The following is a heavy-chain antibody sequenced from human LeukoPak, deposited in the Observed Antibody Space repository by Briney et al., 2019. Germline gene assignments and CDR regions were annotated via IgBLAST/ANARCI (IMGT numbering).Heavy chain of an antibody. CDR2: ISGSGGST. CDR1: GFTFSSYA. V-gene: IGHV3-23*01. Sequence: QPGGSLRLSCAASGFTFSSYAMSWVRQAPGKGLEWVSAISGSGGSTYYADSVKGRFTISRDNSKNTLYLQMNSLRAEDTAVYYCAKEGRYSSSWSIYYYYGMDVWGQGTTVTVSS. D-gene: IGHD6-13*01. J-gene: IGHJ6*02. CDR3: AKEGRYSSSWSIYYYYGMDV.